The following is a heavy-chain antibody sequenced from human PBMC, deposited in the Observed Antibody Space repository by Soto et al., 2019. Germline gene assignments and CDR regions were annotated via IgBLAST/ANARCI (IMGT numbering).Heavy chain of an antibody. CDR2: FSYDGASQ. J-gene: IGHJ4*02. D-gene: IGHD6-25*01. V-gene: IGHV3-30-3*01. Sequence: GGSLRLSCAASRITFSKYTMHWIRQTPDMGLEWVASFSYDGASQYYADSLKGRFTVSRDNSKNTVYLDMHSLRPEDTAVYYCAGSYSSDWPFDYWGQGTLVTVSS. CDR1: RITFSKYT. CDR3: AGSYSSDWPFDY.